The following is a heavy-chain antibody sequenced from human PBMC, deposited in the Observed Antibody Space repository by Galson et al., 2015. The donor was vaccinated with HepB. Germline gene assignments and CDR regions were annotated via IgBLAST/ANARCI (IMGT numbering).Heavy chain of an antibody. J-gene: IGHJ5*02. CDR3: ARGAFVVVVTATLNNWFDP. CDR1: GYTFSSYS. Sequence: SVKVSCKASGYTFSSYSIAWVRQAPGEGLEWMGWISAYDSSTNYAQKLQGRVTLTTETSTTTAYMELRSLRSDDTAVYYCARGAFVVVVTATLNNWFDPWGQGTLVTVSS. D-gene: IGHD2-15*01. CDR2: ISAYDSST. V-gene: IGHV1-18*04.